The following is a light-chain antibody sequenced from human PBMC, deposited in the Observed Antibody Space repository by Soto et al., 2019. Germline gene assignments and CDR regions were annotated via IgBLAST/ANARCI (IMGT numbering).Light chain of an antibody. Sequence: EIVLKQSPATLSLSTGERATLSCRASQSVSSYFAWYQQKPGQAPRLLIYDASNRATDIPARFSGSGSGTDFTLTISSLEPEDFAVYYCQQRSNWPPITFGQGTLLEIK. CDR2: DAS. V-gene: IGKV3-11*01. J-gene: IGKJ5*01. CDR3: QQRSNWPPIT. CDR1: QSVSSY.